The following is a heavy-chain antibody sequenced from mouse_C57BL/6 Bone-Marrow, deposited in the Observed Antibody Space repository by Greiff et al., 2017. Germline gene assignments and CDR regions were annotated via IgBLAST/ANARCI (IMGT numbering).Heavy chain of an antibody. J-gene: IGHJ3*01. CDR1: GYTFTSYG. CDR2: IYIGNGYT. D-gene: IGHD1-1*01. CDR3: ARSCYYGSAWFAY. Sequence: VQLQQSGAELVRPGSSVKMSCKTSGYTFTSYGINWVKQRPGQGPEGIGYIYIGNGYTEYNEQFKGKATLTSDTSSSTAYMQLSSLTSEDSAIXFCARSCYYGSAWFAYWGQGTLVTVSA. V-gene: IGHV1-58*01.